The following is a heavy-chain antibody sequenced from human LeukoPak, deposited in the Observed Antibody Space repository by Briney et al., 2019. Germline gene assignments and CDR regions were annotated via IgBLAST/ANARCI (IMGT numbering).Heavy chain of an antibody. V-gene: IGHV4-34*01. CDR2: INHSGST. CDR3: ASRVIAAADQVYYFDY. J-gene: IGHJ4*02. Sequence: SETLSLTCAVYGGSFSGYYWSWIRQPPGKGLEWIGEINHSGSTNYNPSLKSRVTISVDTSKNQFSLKLSSVTAADTAVYCCASRVIAAADQVYYFDYWGQGTLVTVSS. D-gene: IGHD6-13*01. CDR1: GGSFSGYY.